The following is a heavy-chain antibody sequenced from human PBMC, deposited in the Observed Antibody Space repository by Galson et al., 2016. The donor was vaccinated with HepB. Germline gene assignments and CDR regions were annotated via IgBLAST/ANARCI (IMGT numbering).Heavy chain of an antibody. CDR2: TYYRSNWYN. CDR1: GDSVSSNSAA. J-gene: IGHJ4*02. Sequence: CAISGDSVSSNSAAWNWIRQSPSRGLEWLGRTYYRSNWYNDYAVSVKSRIISNSDTSKNQFSLHLFSVTPEDTAVYYCARDRTPQPGTLDYWGQGILVTVSS. CDR3: ARDRTPQPGTLDY. D-gene: IGHD1-14*01. V-gene: IGHV6-1*01.